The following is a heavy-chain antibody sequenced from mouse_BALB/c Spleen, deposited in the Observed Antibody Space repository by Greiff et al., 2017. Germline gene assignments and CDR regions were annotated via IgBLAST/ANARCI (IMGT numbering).Heavy chain of an antibody. CDR1: GFAFSSYD. V-gene: IGHV5-12-1*01. Sequence: RVESGGGLVKPGGSLKLSCAASGFAFSSYDMSWVRQTPEKRLEWVAYISSGGGSTYYPDTVKGRFTISRDNAKNTLYLQMSSLKSEDTAMYYCARHLRNYFGYWGQGTTLTVSS. CDR3: ARHLRNYFGY. CDR2: ISSGGGST. J-gene: IGHJ2*01.